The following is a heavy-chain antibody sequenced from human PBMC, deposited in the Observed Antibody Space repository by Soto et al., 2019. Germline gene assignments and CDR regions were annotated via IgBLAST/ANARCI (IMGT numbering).Heavy chain of an antibody. D-gene: IGHD5-18*01. CDR2: VNAGNGYT. CDR3: AGGPKTKGYFFDY. Sequence: QVHLVQSGAEVKKPGASVKVSCRSSGYTFTSNAIHWVRQAPGQSLEWMGWVNAGNGYTKYLQNFQGRVTITSDTSAGTAYRELNSLSFEDTAGYYCAGGPKTKGYFFDYGGQGTRVTV. CDR1: GYTFTSNA. V-gene: IGHV1-3*01. J-gene: IGHJ4*02.